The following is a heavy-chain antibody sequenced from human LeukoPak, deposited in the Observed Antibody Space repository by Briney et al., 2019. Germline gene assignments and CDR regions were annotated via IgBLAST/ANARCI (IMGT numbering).Heavy chain of an antibody. CDR2: FNPNTGGT. CDR3: ARAQGTYGGNYFDY. CDR1: GYTFTSYY. J-gene: IGHJ4*02. D-gene: IGHD4-23*01. Sequence: GASVKVSCKASGYTFTSYYMHWVRQAPGQGLEWMGWFNPNTGGTNYAQKFQGRVTMTRDTSISTAYMELSRVRSDDTAVYYCARAQGTYGGNYFDYWGQGTLVTVSS. V-gene: IGHV1-2*02.